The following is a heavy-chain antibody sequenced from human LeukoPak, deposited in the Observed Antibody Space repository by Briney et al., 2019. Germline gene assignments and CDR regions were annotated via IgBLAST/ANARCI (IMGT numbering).Heavy chain of an antibody. D-gene: IGHD3-3*01. Sequence: ASVKVSCKASGYTFTSYYMHWVRQTPGQGLEWMGIINPSGGSTSYAQKFQGRVTMTRDTSTSTVYMELSSLRSEDTAVYYCATRLARITIFGVVNDYWGQGTLDTVSS. CDR2: INPSGGST. J-gene: IGHJ4*02. CDR3: ATRLARITIFGVVNDY. V-gene: IGHV1-46*03. CDR1: GYTFTSYY.